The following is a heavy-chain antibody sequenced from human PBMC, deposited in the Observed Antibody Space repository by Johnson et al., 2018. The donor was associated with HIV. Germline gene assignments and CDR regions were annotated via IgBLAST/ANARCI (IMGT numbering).Heavy chain of an antibody. CDR2: ISSSGNTI. CDR1: GFTFSYYY. Sequence: QMLLVESGGGVVQPGRSLRLSCAASGFTFSYYYMSWIRQAPGKGLEWVSYISSSGNTIYYADSVKGRVTISRDNAKKSLYLQMNSLRAEDTAVYYCARDKGRGAFDIWGQGTMVTVSS. CDR3: ARDKGRGAFDI. V-gene: IGHV3-11*04. D-gene: IGHD3-10*01. J-gene: IGHJ3*02.